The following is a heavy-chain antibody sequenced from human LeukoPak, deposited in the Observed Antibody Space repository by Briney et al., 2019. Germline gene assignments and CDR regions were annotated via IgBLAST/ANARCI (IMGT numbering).Heavy chain of an antibody. CDR3: ARGGQGDGYSADEAFDL. CDR2: TYYRSKWYT. Sequence: SQTLSLTCVISGDSVVSNSTACNWIRRSPSRGLEWLGRTYYRSKWYTDYAVSVKSRITTNPDTSKNQFSLQLNSVTPEDTAVYYCARGGQGDGYSADEAFDLWGQGTMVTVS. D-gene: IGHD5-24*01. CDR1: GDSVVSNSTA. V-gene: IGHV6-1*01. J-gene: IGHJ3*01.